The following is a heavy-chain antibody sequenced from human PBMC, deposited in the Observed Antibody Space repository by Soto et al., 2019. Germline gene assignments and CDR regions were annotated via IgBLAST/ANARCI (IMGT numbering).Heavy chain of an antibody. CDR3: ARDKAVVVPAATRSRRYYYGMDV. J-gene: IGHJ6*02. Sequence: SETLSLTCTVSGASISYGGFSWSWIRQSPGKGLEWIGYISHLENTYFHPSFKSRLTMSIDRSRNQFSLNLSSVTAADRAVYYCARDKAVVVPAATRSRRYYYGMDVWGQGTTVTVSS. CDR1: GASISYGGFS. D-gene: IGHD2-2*01. V-gene: IGHV4-30-2*06. CDR2: ISHLENT.